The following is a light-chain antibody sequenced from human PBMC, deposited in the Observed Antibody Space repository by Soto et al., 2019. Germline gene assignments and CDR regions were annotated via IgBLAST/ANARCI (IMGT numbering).Light chain of an antibody. Sequence: DIQMTQSLSSLSASVGDTVTITCRASLSISNSLSWYQQKPGKAPKFLIYVASTLQRGVPSRFSGSGSGTDFTLTISSLQPEDVATYYCQQTFSPPYTFGQGTKLEIK. V-gene: IGKV1-39*01. CDR1: LSISNS. J-gene: IGKJ2*01. CDR3: QQTFSPPYT. CDR2: VAS.